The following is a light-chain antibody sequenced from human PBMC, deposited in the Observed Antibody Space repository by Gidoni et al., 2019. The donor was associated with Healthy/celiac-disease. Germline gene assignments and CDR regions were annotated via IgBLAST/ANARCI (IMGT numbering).Light chain of an antibody. CDR2: CAS. J-gene: IGKJ4*01. V-gene: IGKV3-20*01. CDR3: QQYGSSPLT. Sequence: EIVLTQSPGTLSLSPRERATLSCRASQSVSSSYLAWYQQKPGQAPRLLIYCASSRATGIPDRFSGSGSVTDFTLTISRLEPEDFAVYYCQQYGSSPLTFGGGTKVEIK. CDR1: QSVSSSY.